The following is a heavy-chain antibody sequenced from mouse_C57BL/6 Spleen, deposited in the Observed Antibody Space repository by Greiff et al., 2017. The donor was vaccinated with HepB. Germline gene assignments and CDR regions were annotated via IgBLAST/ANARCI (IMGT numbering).Heavy chain of an antibody. V-gene: IGHV1-22*01. Sequence: EVQRVESGPELVKPGASVKMSCKASGYTFTDYNMHWVKQSHGESLEWIGYINPNNGGTSYNQKFKGKATLTVNKSSSTAYMELRSLTSEDSAVYYCARDLRQAMDYWGQGTSVTVSS. CDR2: INPNNGGT. J-gene: IGHJ4*01. CDR1: GYTFTDYN. CDR3: ARDLRQAMDY. D-gene: IGHD2-12*01.